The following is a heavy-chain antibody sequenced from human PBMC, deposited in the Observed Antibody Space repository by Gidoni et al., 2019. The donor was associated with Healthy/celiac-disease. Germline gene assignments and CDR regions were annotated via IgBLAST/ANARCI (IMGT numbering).Heavy chain of an antibody. D-gene: IGHD7-27*01. V-gene: IGHV4-59*08. CDR1: GGSISSYY. J-gene: IGHJ3*02. Sequence: QVQLQESGPRLVKPSETLSLTCTVSGGSISSYYWSWIRQPPGKGLEWIGYIYYSGSTNYNPSLKSRVTISVDTSKNQFSLKLSSVTAADTAVYYCARLTGDAFDIWGQGTMVTVSS. CDR2: IYYSGST. CDR3: ARLTGDAFDI.